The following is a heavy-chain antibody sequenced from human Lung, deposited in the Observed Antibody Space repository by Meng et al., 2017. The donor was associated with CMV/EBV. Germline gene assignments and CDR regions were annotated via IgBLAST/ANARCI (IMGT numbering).Heavy chain of an antibody. V-gene: IGHV3-74*01. CDR2: INSDGSGT. CDR3: VRGHSSGWYKFDS. D-gene: IGHD6-19*01. CDR1: GFTFSTYW. J-gene: IGHJ4*02. Sequence: GGSLRLSCAASGFTFSTYWMHWVRQVPGQGLVCVTRINSDGSGTTYADSVKGRFTISRDNAKNTLYLHMSSLRAEDTAMYYCVRGHSSGWYKFDSWGQGTLVTVSS.